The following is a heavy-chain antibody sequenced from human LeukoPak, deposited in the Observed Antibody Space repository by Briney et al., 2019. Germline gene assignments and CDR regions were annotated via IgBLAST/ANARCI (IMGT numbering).Heavy chain of an antibody. CDR3: ARQIGNYFDY. V-gene: IGHV3-66*04. D-gene: IGHD1-26*01. CDR2: IYSGGST. Sequence: GGSLRLSCAASGFTFSNYWMHWVRQAPGKGLEWVSVIYSGGSTYYADSVKGRFTISRDNSKNTLYLQMNSLRAEDTAVYYCARQIGNYFDYWGQGTLVTVSS. J-gene: IGHJ4*02. CDR1: GFTFSNYW.